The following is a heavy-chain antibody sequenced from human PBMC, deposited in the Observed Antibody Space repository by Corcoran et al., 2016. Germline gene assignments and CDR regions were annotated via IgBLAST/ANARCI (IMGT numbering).Heavy chain of an antibody. J-gene: IGHJ4*02. CDR2: IYPGDSDT. Sequence: EVQLAQSGAEVKQPGESLKISCKGSGYSFTSYWIGWVRQMPGKGLEWMGIIYPGDSDTRYSPSFQGQVTISAEKSISTAYLQWSSLKASDTAMYYCARHQAVVVPAAIGGGADYWGQGTLVTVSS. D-gene: IGHD2-2*02. V-gene: IGHV5-51*01. CDR3: ARHQAVVVPAAIGGGADY. CDR1: GYSFTSYW.